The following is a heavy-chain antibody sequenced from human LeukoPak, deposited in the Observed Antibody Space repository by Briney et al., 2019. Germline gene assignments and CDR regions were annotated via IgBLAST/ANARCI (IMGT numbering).Heavy chain of an antibody. CDR2: INHSGST. Sequence: PSETLSLTCAVYGGSFSGYYWSWIRQPPGKGLEWIGEINHSGSTNYNPSLKSRVTISVDTSKNQFSLKLSSVTAADTAVYYCARRRNLAVAGTLYFDYWGQGTLVTVSS. CDR3: ARRRNLAVAGTLYFDY. CDR1: GGSFSGYY. V-gene: IGHV4-34*01. J-gene: IGHJ4*02. D-gene: IGHD6-19*01.